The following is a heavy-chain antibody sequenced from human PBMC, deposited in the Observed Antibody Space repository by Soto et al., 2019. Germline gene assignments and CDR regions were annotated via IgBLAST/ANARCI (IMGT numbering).Heavy chain of an antibody. D-gene: IGHD3-10*01. CDR1: GFTFSSYA. CDR2: ISGSGGST. CDR3: AKDVVSPFTMVREKTPLDSA. V-gene: IGHV3-23*01. Sequence: GGSLRLSCAASGFTFSSYAMSWVRQAPGKGLEWVSAISGSGGSTYYADSVKGRFTISRDNSKNTLYLQMNSLRAEDTAVYYCAKDVVSPFTMVREKTPLDSAWGQGTLVTVSS. J-gene: IGHJ4*02.